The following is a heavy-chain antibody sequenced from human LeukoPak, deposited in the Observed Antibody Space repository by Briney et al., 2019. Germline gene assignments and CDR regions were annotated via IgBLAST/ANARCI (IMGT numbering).Heavy chain of an antibody. CDR1: GFTFSSYA. CDR3: AKDYSKTSYYGSGTYYRPNWFDP. D-gene: IGHD3-10*01. J-gene: IGHJ5*02. V-gene: IGHV3-23*01. Sequence: GGSLRLSCAASGFTFSSYAMSWVRQAPGKGLEWVSAISGSGGSTYYADSVKGRFTISRDNFKNTLYLQMNSLSAEDTAVYYCAKDYSKTSYYGSGTYYRPNWFDPWGQGTLVTVSS. CDR2: ISGSGGST.